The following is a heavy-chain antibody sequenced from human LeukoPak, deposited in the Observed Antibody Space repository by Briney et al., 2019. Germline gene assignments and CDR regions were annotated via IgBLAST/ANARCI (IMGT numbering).Heavy chain of an antibody. V-gene: IGHV3-30*18. CDR3: AKGPRGYSYGYMWFDP. Sequence: PGRSLRLSCAASGFTFSSYSMHWVRQAPGKGLEWVAVISYDGSNKYYADSVKGRFTISRDNSKNTLYLQMNSLRAEDTAVYYCAKGPRGYSYGYMWFDPWGQGTLVTVSS. D-gene: IGHD5-18*01. J-gene: IGHJ5*02. CDR1: GFTFSSYS. CDR2: ISYDGSNK.